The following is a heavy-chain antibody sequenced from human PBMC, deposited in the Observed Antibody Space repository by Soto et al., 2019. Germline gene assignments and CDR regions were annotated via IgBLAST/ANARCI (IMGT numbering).Heavy chain of an antibody. CDR1: GGSISSGDYY. V-gene: IGHV4-30-4*01. D-gene: IGHD3-22*01. CDR3: ARAFDDSSGYYGGLGY. CDR2: IYYSGST. Sequence: SETLSLTCTVSGGSISSGDYYWSWIRQPPGKGLEWIGYIYYSGSTYYNPSLKNRITISVDTPKNQLSLKLSSVTAADTAVYYCARAFDDSSGYYGGLGYWGQGTLVTVSS. J-gene: IGHJ4*02.